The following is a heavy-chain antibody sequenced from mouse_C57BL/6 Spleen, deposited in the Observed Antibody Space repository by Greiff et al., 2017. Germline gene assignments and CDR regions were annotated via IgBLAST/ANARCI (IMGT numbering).Heavy chain of an antibody. D-gene: IGHD2-5*01. J-gene: IGHJ2*01. CDR1: GFTFSDAW. Sequence: EVKLVESGGGLVQPGGSMKLSCAASGFTFSDAWMDWVRQSPEKGLEWVAEIRNKANNHATYYAESVKGRFTISRDDSKSSVYLQMNSLRAEDTGIYYCTRRSNWYYFDYWGQGTTLTVSS. V-gene: IGHV6-6*01. CDR2: IRNKANNHAT. CDR3: TRRSNWYYFDY.